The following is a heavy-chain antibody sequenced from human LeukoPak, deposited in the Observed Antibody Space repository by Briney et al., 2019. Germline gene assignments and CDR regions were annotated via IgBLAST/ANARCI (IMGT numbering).Heavy chain of an antibody. CDR1: GGAIXXYY. Sequence: TXSXTXXVXGGAIXXYYWSWIRQPAGKGLEWIGRIYTSGSTNYNPSLKSRVTISVDTSKNQFSLKLSSVTAADTAVYYCARTSGWYTKPLDYWGQGTLVTVSS. D-gene: IGHD6-19*01. J-gene: IGHJ4*02. CDR2: IYTSGST. V-gene: IGHV4-4*07. CDR3: ARTSGWYTKPLDY.